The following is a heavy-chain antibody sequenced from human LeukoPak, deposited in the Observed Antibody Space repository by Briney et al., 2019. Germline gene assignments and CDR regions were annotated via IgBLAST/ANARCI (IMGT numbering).Heavy chain of an antibody. J-gene: IGHJ5*02. Sequence: SSETLSLTCTVSGGSISSYYWGWIRQPPGKGLEWIGSIYYSGSTYYNPSLKSRVTISVDTSKNQFSLKLSSVTAADTAVYYCARALSIAAAQNWFDPWGQGTLVTVSS. CDR1: GGSISSYY. V-gene: IGHV4-39*01. CDR2: IYYSGST. CDR3: ARALSIAAAQNWFDP. D-gene: IGHD6-13*01.